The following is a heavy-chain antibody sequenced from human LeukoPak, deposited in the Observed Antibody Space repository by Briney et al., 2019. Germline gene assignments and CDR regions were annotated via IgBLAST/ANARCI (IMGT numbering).Heavy chain of an antibody. Sequence: PSQTLSLTCTVSGGSISSGDYYWSWIRQPPGKGLEGIGNIYYSGSTYYNPSLKSRVTISVDTSKNQYSRKLSSVTAADTAVYYCARQGGSSWPLDYWGQGTLVTVSS. CDR1: GGSISSGDYY. J-gene: IGHJ4*02. V-gene: IGHV4-30-4*01. D-gene: IGHD6-13*01. CDR2: IYYSGST. CDR3: ARQGGSSWPLDY.